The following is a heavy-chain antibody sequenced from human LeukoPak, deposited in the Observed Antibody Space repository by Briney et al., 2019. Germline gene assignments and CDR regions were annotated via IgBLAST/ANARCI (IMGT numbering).Heavy chain of an antibody. Sequence: GGSLRLSCAASGFTFDDYAMHWVRQAPGKGLEWVSLISGDGGSTYYADSVKGRFTISRDNSKNSLYLQMNSLRTEDTALYYCAKDIARGDTAMALDYWGQGTLVIVSS. CDR3: AKDIARGDTAMALDY. D-gene: IGHD5-18*01. CDR1: GFTFDDYA. CDR2: ISGDGGST. V-gene: IGHV3-43*02. J-gene: IGHJ4*02.